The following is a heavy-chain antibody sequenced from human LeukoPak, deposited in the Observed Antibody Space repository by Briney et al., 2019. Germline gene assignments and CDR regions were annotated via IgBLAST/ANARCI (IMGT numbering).Heavy chain of an antibody. J-gene: IGHJ3*02. Sequence: SETLSLTCTVSGGSIISSDYHWGWVRQPPGKGLEWIGTISYSGNTDYNPSLRSRVTISVDTANNQFSLRLGSVTAADTAVYHCARHCCSGPAKRVFDIWGQGTMVTVSS. V-gene: IGHV4-39*01. CDR3: ARHCCSGPAKRVFDI. CDR2: ISYSGNT. D-gene: IGHD2-15*01. CDR1: GGSIISSDYH.